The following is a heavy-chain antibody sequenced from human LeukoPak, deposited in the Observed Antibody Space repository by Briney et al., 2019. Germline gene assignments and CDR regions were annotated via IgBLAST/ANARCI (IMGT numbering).Heavy chain of an antibody. V-gene: IGHV4-39*01. CDR2: IYYTGSTN. D-gene: IGHD2-15*01. CDR3: ARRGDGGLDY. Sequence: SETLSLTCTVSGGSISSGSYHWTWIRLSPGEGLEWIGNIYYTGSTNYYKPSLKSRVTISLDTSKNQFSLKLSSVTAADTAVYYCARRGDGGLDYWGQGTLVTVSS. J-gene: IGHJ4*02. CDR1: GGSISSGSYH.